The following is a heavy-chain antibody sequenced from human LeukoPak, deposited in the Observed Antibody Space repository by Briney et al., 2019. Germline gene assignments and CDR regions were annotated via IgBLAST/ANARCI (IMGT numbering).Heavy chain of an antibody. V-gene: IGHV3-53*01. CDR2: TYSSGST. J-gene: IGHJ4*02. Sequence: GGSLRLSCAASDLTVSSNSMSWVRQAPGKGPEWVSVTYSSGSTHYADSVKGRFTISRDSSKNTLYLQMNSLRAEDTAVYYCATESYGGAWGQGTLVTVSS. CDR3: ATESYGGA. CDR1: DLTVSSNS. D-gene: IGHD1-26*01.